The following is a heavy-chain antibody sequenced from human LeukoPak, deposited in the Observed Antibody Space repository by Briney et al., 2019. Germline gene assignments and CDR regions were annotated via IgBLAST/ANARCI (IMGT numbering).Heavy chain of an antibody. CDR1: GYTFTSYD. CDR3: ANSIVVVPNQPAYYMDV. J-gene: IGHJ6*03. Sequence: ASVKVSCKASGYTFTSYDVSWVRQAPGQGLEWVGWISIYSGHTDSAQKLQGRVTLTTDTSTNTAYMELRSLRSDDTAVYYCANSIVVVPNQPAYYMDVWGKGTTVTVSS. V-gene: IGHV1-18*01. CDR2: ISIYSGHT. D-gene: IGHD2-2*01.